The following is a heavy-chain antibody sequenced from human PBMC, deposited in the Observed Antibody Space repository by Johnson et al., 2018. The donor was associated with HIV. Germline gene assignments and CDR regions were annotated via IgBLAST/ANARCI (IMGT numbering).Heavy chain of an antibody. CDR1: GFTFSSYA. Sequence: MQLVESRGVLVQPGGSLRLSCAASGFTFSSYAMHWVRQGTGTGLEWVSGIGTGGDTHYPDSVKGRFTISRDNSKNTLYLQMNSLRAEDTAVYYCARERTPAAAGTHDAFDIWGQGTMVTVSS. D-gene: IGHD6-13*01. V-gene: IGHV3-13*01. CDR3: ARERTPAAAGTHDAFDI. J-gene: IGHJ3*02. CDR2: IGTGGDT.